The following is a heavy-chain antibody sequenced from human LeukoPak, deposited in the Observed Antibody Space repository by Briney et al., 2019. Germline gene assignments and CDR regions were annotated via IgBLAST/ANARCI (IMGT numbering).Heavy chain of an antibody. J-gene: IGHJ4*02. V-gene: IGHV4-61*02. D-gene: IGHD3-10*01. CDR2: IYTSGST. Sequence: SQTLSLTCTVSGGSISSGSYYWSWIRQPAGKGLEWIGRIYTSGSTNYNPSLKSRVTISVDTSKNQFSLKLSSVTAAGTAVYYCARFSGSYYIGVDYWGQGTLVTVSS. CDR3: ARFSGSYYIGVDY. CDR1: GGSISSGSYY.